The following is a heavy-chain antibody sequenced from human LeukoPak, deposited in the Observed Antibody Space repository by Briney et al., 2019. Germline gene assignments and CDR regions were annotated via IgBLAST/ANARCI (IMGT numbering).Heavy chain of an antibody. Sequence: SETLSLTCAVYGGSFSGYYWSWIRQPPGKGLEWIGEINHSGSTNYNPSLKSRVTISVDTSKNQFSLKLSSVTAADTAVYYCARSRGVTNYYYYYMDVWGKGTTVTVSS. J-gene: IGHJ6*03. V-gene: IGHV4-34*01. CDR2: INHSGST. CDR1: GGSFSGYY. D-gene: IGHD4-17*01. CDR3: ARSRGVTNYYYYYMDV.